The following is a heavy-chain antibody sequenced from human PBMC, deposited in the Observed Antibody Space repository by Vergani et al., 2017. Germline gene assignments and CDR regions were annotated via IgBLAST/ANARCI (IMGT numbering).Heavy chain of an antibody. CDR3: AKGYGDLESYFDY. J-gene: IGHJ4*02. D-gene: IGHD4-17*01. CDR1: GFTFSSYG. V-gene: IGHV3-33*06. Sequence: QVQLVESGGGVVQPGRSLRLSCAASGFTFSSYGMHWVRQAPGKGLEWVAVIWYDGSNKYYADYVKGRFTISRDNSKNTLYLQMNSLRAEDTAVYYCAKGYGDLESYFDYWGQGTLVTVSS. CDR2: IWYDGSNK.